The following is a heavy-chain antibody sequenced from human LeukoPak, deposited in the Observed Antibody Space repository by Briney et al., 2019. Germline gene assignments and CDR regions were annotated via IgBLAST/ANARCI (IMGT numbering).Heavy chain of an antibody. CDR3: AKDRTAATSKYYFDY. D-gene: IGHD2-2*01. CDR2: ISSSSSTI. J-gene: IGHJ4*02. Sequence: GGSLRLSCAASGFSFSRYSMNWVRQAPGKGLEWISYISSSSSTIYYADSVKGRFTISRDNSKNTLYLQMNSLRAEDTAVYYCAKDRTAATSKYYFDYWGQGTLVTVSS. CDR1: GFSFSRYS. V-gene: IGHV3-48*01.